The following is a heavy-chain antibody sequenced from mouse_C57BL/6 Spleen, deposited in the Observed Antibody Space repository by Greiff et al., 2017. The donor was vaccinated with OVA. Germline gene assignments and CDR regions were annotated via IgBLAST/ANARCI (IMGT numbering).Heavy chain of an antibody. D-gene: IGHD1-1*01. V-gene: IGHV1-64*01. CDR2: IHPNSGST. J-gene: IGHJ4*01. CDR3: ARTYYGSSYAMDY. Sequence: VQLQQPGAELVKPGASVKLSCKASGYTFTSYWMHWVKQRPGQGLEWIGMIHPNSGSTNYNEKFKSKATLTVDKSSSTAYMQLSSLTSEDSAVYYCARTYYGSSYAMDYWGQGTSVTVSS. CDR1: GYTFTSYW.